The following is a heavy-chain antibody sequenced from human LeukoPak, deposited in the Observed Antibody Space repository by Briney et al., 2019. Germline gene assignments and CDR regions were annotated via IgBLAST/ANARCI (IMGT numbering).Heavy chain of an antibody. CDR3: ARVPRGGDWFDP. J-gene: IGHJ5*02. Sequence: ASVKVSCKASGYTFSSYDINWVRQATGQGLEWMGWMNPKSGNTGYALKFQGRVTMTRDTAIRTAYMELSSLTSEDTAVYYCARVPRGGDWFDPWGQGTLVTVSS. CDR2: MNPKSGNT. V-gene: IGHV1-8*01. CDR1: GYTFSSYD. D-gene: IGHD3-16*01.